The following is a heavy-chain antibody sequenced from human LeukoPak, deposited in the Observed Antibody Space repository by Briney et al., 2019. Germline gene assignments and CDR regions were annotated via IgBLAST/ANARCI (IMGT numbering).Heavy chain of an antibody. D-gene: IGHD2-8*01. CDR2: IGPDGDT. J-gene: IGHJ6*02. V-gene: IGHV3-13*01. Sequence: PGGSLRLSCAASGFTFRAYDMPWVRQTAGKGLEWVSGIGPDGDTYYADSVKGRFTISRENGENSVHLQMNSLRAGDTAVYYCVRDSNYYAMDVWGQGTTVTVSS. CDR1: GFTFRAYD. CDR3: VRDSNYYAMDV.